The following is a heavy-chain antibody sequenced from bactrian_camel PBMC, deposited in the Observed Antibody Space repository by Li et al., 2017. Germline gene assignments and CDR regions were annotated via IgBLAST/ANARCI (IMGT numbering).Heavy chain of an antibody. CDR1: GETYC. CDR2: IDVDGSA. V-gene: IGHV3S53*01. CDR3: AADARRGSCYSLFVRSAFNV. J-gene: IGHJ4*01. D-gene: IGHD2*01. Sequence: QVQLVESGGGSVQSGGSLRLSCVASGETYCVGWFRQAPGKEREGVALIDVDGSAVYIDSVKGRFTILRDNAKKTLYLQMSSLNPEDTAMYYCAADARRGSCYSLFVRSAFNVWGRGTQVTV.